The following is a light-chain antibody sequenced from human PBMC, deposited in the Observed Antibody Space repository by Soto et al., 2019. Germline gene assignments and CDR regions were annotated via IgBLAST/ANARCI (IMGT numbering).Light chain of an antibody. CDR1: GSNTGSNY. CDR3: ATWDDTLRRYV. CDR2: GNT. Sequence: QSVLTQPPSASGTPGQKVTISCSGGGSNTGSNYVSWYQQLPGTAPKLLIYGNTKRPSGIPDRFSGSKSGTSVSLGISGLRSGDEADYYCATWDDTLRRYVFGTGTKLTVL. V-gene: IGLV1-47*01. J-gene: IGLJ1*01.